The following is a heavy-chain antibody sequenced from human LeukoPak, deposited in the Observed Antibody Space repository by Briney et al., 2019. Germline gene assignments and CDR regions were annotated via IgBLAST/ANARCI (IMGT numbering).Heavy chain of an antibody. D-gene: IGHD6-13*01. CDR2: IYHSGST. V-gene: IGHV4-4*02. CDR1: GGSISSSNW. CDR3: AKDGIRIAAAGTGYFDY. Sequence: SETLSLTCAVSGGSISSSNWWSWVRQPPGKGLEWIGEIYHSGSTNYNPSLKSRVTISVDKSKNQFSLKLSSVTAADTAVYYCAKDGIRIAAAGTGYFDYWGQGTLVTVSS. J-gene: IGHJ4*02.